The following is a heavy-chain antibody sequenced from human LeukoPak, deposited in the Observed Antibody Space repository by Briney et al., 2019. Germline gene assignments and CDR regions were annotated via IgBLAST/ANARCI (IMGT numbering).Heavy chain of an antibody. Sequence: PGGSLRLSCAASGFTFSSYWMHWVRQAPGKGLVWVSRINSDGSTTSYADSVKGRFTISRGNAKNTLYLQMNSLRAEDTAVYYCSRDTADDAFDIWGQGTMVTVSS. J-gene: IGHJ3*02. V-gene: IGHV3-74*01. CDR1: GFTFSSYW. CDR2: INSDGSTT. CDR3: SRDTADDAFDI.